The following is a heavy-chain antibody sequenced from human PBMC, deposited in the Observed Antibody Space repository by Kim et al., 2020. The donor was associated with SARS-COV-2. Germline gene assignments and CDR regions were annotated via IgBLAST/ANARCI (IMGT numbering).Heavy chain of an antibody. Sequence: SETLSLTCAVYGGSFSGYYWSWIRQPPGKGLEWIGEINHSGSTNYNPSLKSRVTISVDTSKNQFSLKLSSVTAADTAVYYCARGGALKYYYDSSGYYSYWGQGTLVTVSS. J-gene: IGHJ4*02. V-gene: IGHV4-34*01. D-gene: IGHD3-22*01. CDR3: ARGGALKYYYDSSGYYSY. CDR1: GGSFSGYY. CDR2: INHSGST.